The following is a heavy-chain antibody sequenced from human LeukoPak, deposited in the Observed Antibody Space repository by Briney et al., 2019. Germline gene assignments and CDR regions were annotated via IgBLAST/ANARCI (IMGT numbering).Heavy chain of an antibody. V-gene: IGHV4-61*01. D-gene: IGHD5-12*01. CDR3: ARDTVNSGYDSGYFDY. CDR1: GGSISTTSYY. Sequence: SETLSLTCTVSGGSISTTSYYWSWIRQPPGKGLEWIGYIYYSGSTNYNPSLKSRVTISVDTSKNQFSLKLSSVTAADTAVYYCARDTVNSGYDSGYFDYWGQGTLVTVSS. CDR2: IYYSGST. J-gene: IGHJ4*02.